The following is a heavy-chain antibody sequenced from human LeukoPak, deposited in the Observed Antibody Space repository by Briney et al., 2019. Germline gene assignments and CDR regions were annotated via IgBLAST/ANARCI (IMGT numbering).Heavy chain of an antibody. CDR2: ISHSGST. Sequence: SETLSLTCAVYGGSFSGYYWSWIRQPPGKGLEWIGEISHSGSTNYNPSLKSRVTISVDTSKNQFSLKLSSVTAADTAVYYCARGTVRGHNYWGQGTLVTVSS. CDR1: GGSFSGYY. D-gene: IGHD3-10*01. J-gene: IGHJ4*02. CDR3: ARGTVRGHNY. V-gene: IGHV4-34*01.